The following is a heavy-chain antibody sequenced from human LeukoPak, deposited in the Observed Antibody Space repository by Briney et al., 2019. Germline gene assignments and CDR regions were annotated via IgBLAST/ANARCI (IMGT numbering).Heavy chain of an antibody. CDR3: ARGESITMFGVPLDAFDI. CDR2: INHSGST. D-gene: IGHD3-10*02. V-gene: IGHV4-34*01. CDR1: GGSFSGYY. J-gene: IGHJ3*02. Sequence: PETLSLTCAVYGGSFSGYYWSWIRQPPGKGLEWIGEINHSGSTNYNPSLKSRVTISVDTSKNQFSLKLSSVTAADTAVYYCARGESITMFGVPLDAFDIWGQGTMVTVSS.